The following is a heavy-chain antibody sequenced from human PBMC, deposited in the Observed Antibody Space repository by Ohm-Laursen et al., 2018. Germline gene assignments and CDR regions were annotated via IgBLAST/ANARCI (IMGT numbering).Heavy chain of an antibody. Sequence: GSLRLSCSASGFTFRDYYMSWIRQAPGKGLEWISYLTHTGSAIYYADSVRGRFTISRDNAQSSLFLQMNSLRAEDTAVYYCARAKWELTTYDGLDVWGQGTTVTVSS. D-gene: IGHD1-26*01. J-gene: IGHJ6*02. CDR1: GFTFRDYY. CDR2: LTHTGSAI. CDR3: ARAKWELTTYDGLDV. V-gene: IGHV3-11*01.